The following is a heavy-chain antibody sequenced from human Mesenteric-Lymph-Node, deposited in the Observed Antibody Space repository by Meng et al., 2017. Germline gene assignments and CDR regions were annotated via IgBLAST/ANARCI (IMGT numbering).Heavy chain of an antibody. CDR2: ISGSGGST. CDR1: GFTFSSYA. D-gene: IGHD6-13*01. V-gene: IGHV3-23*01. J-gene: IGHJ4*02. CDR3: AKSIAAAGYDY. Sequence: GESLKISCAASGFTFSSYAMSWVRQAPGKGLEWVSAISGSGGSTYYADSVKGRFTISRDNSKSTLYLQMNSLRAEDTAVYYCAKSIAAAGYDYWGQGTLVTVSS.